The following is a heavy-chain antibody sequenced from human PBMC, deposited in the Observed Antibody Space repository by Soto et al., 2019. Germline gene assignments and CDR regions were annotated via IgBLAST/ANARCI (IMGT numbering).Heavy chain of an antibody. CDR1: GGTFSSYA. Sequence: QVQLVQSGAEVKKPGSSVKVSCKASGGTFSSYAISWLRQSPGQGLEWMGGIIPIFGSANYAQKFQGRVTITADDSTSTAYMELSSLRSEDTAVYYCAREGGYRYGPQHHFAYWGQGPMVTVSS. V-gene: IGHV1-69*12. J-gene: IGHJ4*02. D-gene: IGHD5-18*01. CDR2: IIPIFGSA. CDR3: AREGGYRYGPQHHFAY.